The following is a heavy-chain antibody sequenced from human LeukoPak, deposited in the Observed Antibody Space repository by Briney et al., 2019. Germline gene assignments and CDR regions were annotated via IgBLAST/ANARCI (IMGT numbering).Heavy chain of an antibody. J-gene: IGHJ4*02. D-gene: IGHD3-10*01. CDR2: INPDSGGT. V-gene: IGHV1-2*02. CDR1: GYTFTGYY. CDR3: ASISLVRGVTYDY. Sequence: ASVKVSCKASGYTFTGYYMHWVRQAPGQGLEWMGWINPDSGGTNYAQKFQGRVTMTRDTSISTAYMEVSRLRSDDTAVYYCASISLVRGVTYDYWGQGTLVTVSS.